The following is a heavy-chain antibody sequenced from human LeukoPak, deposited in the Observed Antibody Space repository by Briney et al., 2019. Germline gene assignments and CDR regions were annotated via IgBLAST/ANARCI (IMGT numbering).Heavy chain of an antibody. CDR3: ARVGEMVTRRRYYYYYYMDV. D-gene: IGHD4-23*01. CDR2: INHSGST. CDR1: GGSLSGYY. V-gene: IGHV4-34*01. J-gene: IGHJ6*03. Sequence: SETLSLTCAVYGGSLSGYYWSCIPDPPGKGLECMWEINHSGSTNYNPYLKSRVTISVDTSKNQFSLKLSSVTAADTAVYYCARVGEMVTRRRYYYYYYMDVWGKGTTVTVSS.